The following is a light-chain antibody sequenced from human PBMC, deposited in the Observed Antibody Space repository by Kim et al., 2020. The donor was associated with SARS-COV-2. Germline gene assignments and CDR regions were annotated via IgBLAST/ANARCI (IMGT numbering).Light chain of an antibody. CDR3: QQYGTSPLT. CDR2: GAS. V-gene: IGKV3-20*01. CDR1: QNVRRSY. J-gene: IGKJ4*01. Sequence: SPGERATRSCRASQNVRRSYLAWYQEKPGQAPRLLISGASSRATGIPDRFSGSGSGTDFTLTISSLEPEDFAIYYCQQYGTSPLTFGGGTKVDIK.